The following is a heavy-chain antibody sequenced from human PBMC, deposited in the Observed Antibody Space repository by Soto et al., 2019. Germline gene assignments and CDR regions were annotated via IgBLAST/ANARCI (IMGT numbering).Heavy chain of an antibody. V-gene: IGHV3-33*01. CDR2: IWYDGSNK. CDR1: GFTFSSYG. D-gene: IGHD4-4*01. Sequence: QVQLVESGGGVVQPGRSLRLSCAASGFTFSSYGMHRVRQAPGKGLEWVAVIWYDGSNKYYADSVKGRFTISRDNSKNTLYLQMNSLRAEDTAVYYCARGIRTVEWFDPWGQGTLVTVSS. CDR3: ARGIRTVEWFDP. J-gene: IGHJ5*02.